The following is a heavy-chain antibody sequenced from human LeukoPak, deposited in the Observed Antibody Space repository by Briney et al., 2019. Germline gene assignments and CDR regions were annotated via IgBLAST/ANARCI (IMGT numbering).Heavy chain of an antibody. CDR2: INHSGST. J-gene: IGHJ6*02. Sequence: PSETLSLTCAVYGGSFSGYYWSWIRQPPGKGLEWIGEINHSGSTNYNPSLKSRVTISVDTSKNQFSLKLSSVTAADTAVYYCARGHVLLWFGELLYPHGMDVWGQGTTVTVSS. V-gene: IGHV4-34*01. CDR3: ARGHVLLWFGELLYPHGMDV. CDR1: GGSFSGYY. D-gene: IGHD3-10*01.